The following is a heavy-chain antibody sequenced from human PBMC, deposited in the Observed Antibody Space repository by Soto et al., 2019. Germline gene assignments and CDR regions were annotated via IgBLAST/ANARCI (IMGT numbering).Heavy chain of an antibody. CDR1: GFTFSSYG. CDR2: ISYDGSNK. J-gene: IGHJ5*02. V-gene: IGHV3-30*18. CDR3: AKDHSPNYDFWSGYSEEGYNWFDP. D-gene: IGHD3-3*01. Sequence: QVQLVESGGGVVQPGRSLRLSCAASGFTFSSYGMHWVRQAPGKRLEWVAVISYDGSNKYYADSVKGRFTISRDNSKNTLYLQMNSLRAEDTAVYYCAKDHSPNYDFWSGYSEEGYNWFDPWGQGTLVTVSS.